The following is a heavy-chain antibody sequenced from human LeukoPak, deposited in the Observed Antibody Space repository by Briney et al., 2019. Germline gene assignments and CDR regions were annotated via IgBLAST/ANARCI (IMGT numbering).Heavy chain of an antibody. CDR2: IYTSGST. D-gene: IGHD6-19*01. J-gene: IGHJ6*02. V-gene: IGHV4-4*07. Sequence: SETLSLTCTVSGGSISSYYWSWIRQPAGKGLEWIGRIYTSGSTNYNPSLKSRVTMSVDTSKNQFSLKLSSVTAADTAVYYCARDGVIAVAGTNYYYGMDVWGQGTTVTVSS. CDR3: ARDGVIAVAGTNYYYGMDV. CDR1: GGSISSYY.